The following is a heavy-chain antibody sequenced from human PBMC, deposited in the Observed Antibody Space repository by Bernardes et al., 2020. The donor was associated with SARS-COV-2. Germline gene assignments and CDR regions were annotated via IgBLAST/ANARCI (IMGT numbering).Heavy chain of an antibody. D-gene: IGHD3-22*01. CDR3: AREYYYDSSGYYRGTTFDY. J-gene: IGHJ4*02. V-gene: IGHV1-18*01. CDR1: GYTFTSYG. CDR2: ISAYNGNT. Sequence: ASVKVSCKASGYTFTSYGISWVRQAPGQGLEWMGWISAYNGNTNYAQKLQGRVTMTTDTSTSTAYMELRSLRSDDTAVYYCAREYYYDSSGYYRGTTFDYWGQGTLVTVSS.